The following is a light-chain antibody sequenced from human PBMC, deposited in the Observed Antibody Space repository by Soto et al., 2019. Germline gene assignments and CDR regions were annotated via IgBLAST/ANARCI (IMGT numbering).Light chain of an antibody. CDR2: EVV. J-gene: IGLJ1*01. Sequence: QSALTQPASVSGSLGRSITISCTGTSSDIGGYDFVSWYQHHPGKAPRLIIYEVVQRPSGVPDRFSGSKSGNTASLTVSGLQAADEADYFCKSYAGSNTYVFGSGTKVTVL. CDR1: SSDIGGYDF. V-gene: IGLV2-8*01. CDR3: KSYAGSNTYV.